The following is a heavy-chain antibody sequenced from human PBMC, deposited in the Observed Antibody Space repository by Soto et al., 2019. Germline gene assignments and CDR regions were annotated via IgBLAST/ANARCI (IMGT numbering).Heavy chain of an antibody. J-gene: IGHJ4*02. CDR2: ISGSGGST. CDR1: GFTFSSYA. CDR3: AKDRLPHVVVVAATTYFDY. V-gene: IGHV3-23*01. D-gene: IGHD2-15*01. Sequence: GGSLRLSCAASGFTFSSYAMSWVRQAPGKGLEWVSAISGSGGSTYYADSVKGRFTISRDNSKNTLYLQMNSLRAEDTAVYYCAKDRLPHVVVVAATTYFDYWGQGTLVTVS.